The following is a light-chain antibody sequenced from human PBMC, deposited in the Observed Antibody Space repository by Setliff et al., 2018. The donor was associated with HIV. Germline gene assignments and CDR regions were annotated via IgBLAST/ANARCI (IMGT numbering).Light chain of an antibody. CDR2: DVI. V-gene: IGLV2-14*03. CDR1: SSDVGGLNY. J-gene: IGLJ1*01. CDR3: SSYTGSYTLGV. Sequence: QSALAQPASVSGSPGQWITISCTGTSSDVGGLNYVSWYQQQPGKAPQLLIYDVITRPSGVSDRFSASKSGNTASLTISGLQADDEADYYCSSYTGSYTLGVFGTGTKVTVL.